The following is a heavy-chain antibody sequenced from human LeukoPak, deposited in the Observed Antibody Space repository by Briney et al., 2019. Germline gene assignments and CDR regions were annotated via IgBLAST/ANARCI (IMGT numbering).Heavy chain of an antibody. CDR3: ARDFGPPHYSYTAFDI. CDR2: ISSSSSYI. V-gene: IGHV3-21*01. D-gene: IGHD3-22*01. CDR1: GFSFEDYT. J-gene: IGHJ3*02. Sequence: GGSLRLSCAATGFSFEDYTMSWVRQAPGKGLEWVSSISSSSSYIYYADSVKGRFTISRDNAKNSLYLQMNRLRAEATAVYYCARDFGPPHYSYTAFDIWGQGTMVTVSS.